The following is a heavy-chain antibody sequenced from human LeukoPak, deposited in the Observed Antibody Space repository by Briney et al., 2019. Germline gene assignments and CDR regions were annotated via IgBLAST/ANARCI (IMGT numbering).Heavy chain of an antibody. Sequence: SGGSLRLSCATSGFTFTSYWMHWVRQAPGKGLEWVSRINPDGSGPIYADSVKGRFTISRDNAKNTLYLQMNSLRDEDTAVYYCARPTTTLEYWGQGTLVTVSS. V-gene: IGHV3-74*01. CDR1: GFTFTSYW. J-gene: IGHJ4*02. CDR2: INPDGSGP. D-gene: IGHD1-7*01. CDR3: ARPTTTLEY.